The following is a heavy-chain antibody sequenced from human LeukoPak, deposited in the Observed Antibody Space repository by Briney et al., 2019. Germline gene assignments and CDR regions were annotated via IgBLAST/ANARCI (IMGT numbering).Heavy chain of an antibody. Sequence: GASVKVSCKASGYTFTSYGISWVRQAPGQGLEWMGWISAYNGNTNYAQKLQGRVTMTTDTSTSTAYMELRSLRSDDTAVYYCAGHYYGSGVMGNWFDPWGQGTLGTVSS. CDR2: ISAYNGNT. CDR1: GYTFTSYG. CDR3: AGHYYGSGVMGNWFDP. J-gene: IGHJ5*02. D-gene: IGHD3-10*01. V-gene: IGHV1-18*01.